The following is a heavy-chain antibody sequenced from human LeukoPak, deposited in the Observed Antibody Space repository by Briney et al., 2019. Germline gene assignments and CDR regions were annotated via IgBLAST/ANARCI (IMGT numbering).Heavy chain of an antibody. D-gene: IGHD3-3*01. V-gene: IGHV4-39*01. CDR1: GGSISSSSYY. J-gene: IGHJ3*02. Sequence: PSETLSLSCTVSGGSISSSSYYWGWIRQPPGKGLEWIGSIYYSGSTYYNPSLKSRVTISVGTSKNQFSLKLSSVTAADTAVYYCARHIEIFGVVITVSFDIWGQGTMVTVSS. CDR3: ARHIEIFGVVITVSFDI. CDR2: IYYSGST.